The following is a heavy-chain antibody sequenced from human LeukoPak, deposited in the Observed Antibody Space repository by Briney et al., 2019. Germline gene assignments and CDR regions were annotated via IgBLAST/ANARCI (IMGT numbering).Heavy chain of an antibody. V-gene: IGHV3-11*01. CDR1: GFTFSDYY. J-gene: IGHJ4*02. CDR3: TTESLQIAVAGVFDY. Sequence: SGGSLRLSCAASGFTFSDYYMSWIRQAPGKGLEWVSYISSSGSTIYYADSVKGRFTISRDNAKNSLYLQMNSLKTEDTAVYYCTTESLQIAVAGVFDYWGQGTLVTVSS. CDR2: ISSSGSTI. D-gene: IGHD6-19*01.